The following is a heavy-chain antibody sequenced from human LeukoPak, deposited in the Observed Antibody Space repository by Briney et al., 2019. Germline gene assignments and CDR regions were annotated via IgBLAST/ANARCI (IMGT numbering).Heavy chain of an antibody. CDR2: IWYDGSNK. D-gene: IGHD3-10*01. V-gene: IGHV3-33*01. CDR3: ARDDVLLWFGELDPAGMDV. CDR1: GFTFSSYG. J-gene: IGHJ6*02. Sequence: GGSLRLSCAASGFTFSSYGMHWVRQAPGKGLEWVAVIWYDGSNKYYADSVKGRFTISRDNSKNTLYLQMNSLRAEDTAVYYCARDDVLLWFGELDPAGMDVWGQGTTVTVSS.